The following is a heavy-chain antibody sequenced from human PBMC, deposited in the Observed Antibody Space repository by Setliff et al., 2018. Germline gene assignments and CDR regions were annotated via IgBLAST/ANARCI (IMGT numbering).Heavy chain of an antibody. V-gene: IGHV4-4*07. CDR1: GGSFSGYY. CDR3: AREQWLDPPGYYYMDV. D-gene: IGHD6-19*01. Sequence: LSLTCAVYGGSFSGYYWSWIRQPAGKGLEWIGHIYIGGSANYNPSLKGRVTMSIDTSKNQFSLKLNSVTAADMAVYYCAREQWLDPPGYYYMDVWAKGTTVTVSS. J-gene: IGHJ6*03. CDR2: IYIGGSA.